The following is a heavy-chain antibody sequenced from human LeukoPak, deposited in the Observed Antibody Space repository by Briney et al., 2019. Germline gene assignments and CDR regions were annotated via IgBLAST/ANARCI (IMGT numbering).Heavy chain of an antibody. CDR2: IYYSGST. Sequence: SETLSLTCTVSGGSISSSSYYWGWIRQPPGKGLEWIGSIYYSGSTYYNPSLKSRVTISVDTSKNQFSLKLSSVTAADTAVYYCARVLEMATIEYYCYMDVWGKGTTVTVSS. V-gene: IGHV4-39*07. J-gene: IGHJ6*03. CDR1: GGSISSSSYY. CDR3: ARVLEMATIEYYCYMDV. D-gene: IGHD5-24*01.